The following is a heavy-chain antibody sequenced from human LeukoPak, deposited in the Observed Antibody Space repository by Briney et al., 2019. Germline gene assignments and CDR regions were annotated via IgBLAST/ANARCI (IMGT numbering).Heavy chain of an antibody. CDR2: IYYSGST. CDR3: AREGSSWPIDY. V-gene: IGHV4-30-4*08. Sequence: SQTLSLTCTVSGGSISSGDYYWSWIRQPPGKGLEWIGYIYYSGSTYYNPSLKSRVTISVDTSKNQFSLELSSVTAADTAVYYCAREGSSWPIDYWGQGTLVTVSS. D-gene: IGHD6-13*01. CDR1: GGSISSGDYY. J-gene: IGHJ4*02.